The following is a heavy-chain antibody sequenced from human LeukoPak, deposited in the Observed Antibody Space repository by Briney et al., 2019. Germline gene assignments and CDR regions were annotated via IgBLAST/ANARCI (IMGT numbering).Heavy chain of an antibody. D-gene: IGHD3-22*01. Sequence: GGSLRLSCAAYGFTFSSHGMSWVRQAPGKGLEWVSTISGSGDNTYYADSVKGRFTISRDNSKNTLYLQMNSLRAEDTAVYYCARPAAPAFGHYYDISGWALDIWGQGTMVAVSS. CDR2: ISGSGDNT. V-gene: IGHV3-23*01. J-gene: IGHJ3*02. CDR3: ARPAAPAFGHYYDISGWALDI. CDR1: GFTFSSHG.